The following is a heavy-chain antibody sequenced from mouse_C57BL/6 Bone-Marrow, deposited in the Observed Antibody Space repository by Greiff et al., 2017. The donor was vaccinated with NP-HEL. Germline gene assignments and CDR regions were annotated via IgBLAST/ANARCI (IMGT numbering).Heavy chain of an antibody. CDR3: ARSRGDGYTWFAY. D-gene: IGHD2-3*01. Sequence: LVESGPELVKPGASVKLSCKASGYTFTSYDINWVKQRPGQGLAWIGWIYPRDGSTKYNEKFKGKATLTVDTSSSTAYMELHSLTSEDSAVYFCARSRGDGYTWFAYWGQGTLVTVSA. J-gene: IGHJ3*01. CDR2: IYPRDGST. V-gene: IGHV1-85*01. CDR1: GYTFTSYD.